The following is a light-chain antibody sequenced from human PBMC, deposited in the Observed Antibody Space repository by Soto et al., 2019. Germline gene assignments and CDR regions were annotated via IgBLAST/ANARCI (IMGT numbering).Light chain of an antibody. CDR1: DLGDRY. Sequence: SYDLTQPPSVSVSPWQTATISCSGVDLGDRYAYWYRKKLGQSPVLVMFRDKRRPSGVPERFSGSNSGNTATLTISGTQAMDEADYYCQAWDSSTYVFGTGTKVTV. J-gene: IGLJ1*01. CDR3: QAWDSSTYV. CDR2: RDK. V-gene: IGLV3-1*01.